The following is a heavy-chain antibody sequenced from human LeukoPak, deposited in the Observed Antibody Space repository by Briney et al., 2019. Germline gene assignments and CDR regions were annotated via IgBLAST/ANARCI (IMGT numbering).Heavy chain of an antibody. J-gene: IGHJ4*02. Sequence: PGGSLRLSCVTSGFTFSNYDMNWVRQAPGKGLEWVSYISNSGSSKYYVDSVKGRFTISRDNARNSLYLQMNSLRAGDTAVYYCASLTVTGGSLSDYWGQGTLVTVSS. CDR2: ISNSGSSK. CDR3: ASLTVTGGSLSDY. D-gene: IGHD2-15*01. CDR1: GFTFSNYD. V-gene: IGHV3-48*03.